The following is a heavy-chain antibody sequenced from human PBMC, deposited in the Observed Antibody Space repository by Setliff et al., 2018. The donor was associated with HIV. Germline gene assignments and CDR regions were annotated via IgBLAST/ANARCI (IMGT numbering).Heavy chain of an antibody. CDR3: ARGTTLNVVPDAFDI. J-gene: IGHJ3*02. CDR2: IYHAGNT. CDR1: GYSISSGYY. D-gene: IGHD4-17*01. V-gene: IGHV4-38-2*02. Sequence: PSETLSLTCTVSGYSISSGYYWGWIRQPPGKGLEWIGSIYHAGNTYYNPSLKSRVTISVDTSKNQISLRLNSLTAADTAVYYCARGTTLNVVPDAFDIWGQGTMVTVSS.